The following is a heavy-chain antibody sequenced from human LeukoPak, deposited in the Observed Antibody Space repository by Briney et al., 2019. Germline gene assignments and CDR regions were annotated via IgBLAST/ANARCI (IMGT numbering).Heavy chain of an antibody. Sequence: SVKVSCKASGGTFSSYAISWVRQAPGQGLEWMGGIIPIFGTTNYAQKFQDRVTITADKSTSTAYMELSSLRSEDTAVYYCARDSGSNTENWFDPWGQGTLVTVSS. V-gene: IGHV1-69*06. CDR1: GGTFSSYA. CDR2: IIPIFGTT. CDR3: ARDSGSNTENWFDP. J-gene: IGHJ5*02. D-gene: IGHD1-1*01.